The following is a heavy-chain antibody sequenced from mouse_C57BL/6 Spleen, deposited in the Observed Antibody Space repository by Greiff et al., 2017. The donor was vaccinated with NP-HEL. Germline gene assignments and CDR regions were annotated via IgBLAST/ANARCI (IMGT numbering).Heavy chain of an antibody. CDR1: GFTFSSYA. J-gene: IGHJ3*01. CDR3: ARDSFAY. V-gene: IGHV5-4*01. Sequence: EVKLVESGGGLVKPGGSLKLSCAASGFTFSSYAMSWVRQTPEKRLEWVATISDGGSYTYYPDNVKGRFTISRDNAKNNRYLQMSHLKSEDTAMYYCARDSFAYWGQGTLVTVSA. CDR2: ISDGGSYT.